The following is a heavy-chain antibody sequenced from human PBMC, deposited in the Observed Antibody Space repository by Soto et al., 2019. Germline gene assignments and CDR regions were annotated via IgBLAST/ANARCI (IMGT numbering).Heavy chain of an antibody. Sequence: SETLSLTCAVSGGSISSGGYSWSWIRQPPGKGLEWIGYIYHSGSTYYNPSLKSRVTISVDRSKNQFSLKPSSVTAADTAVYYCARDSYDSSGYYLVDAFDIWGQGTMVTVSS. J-gene: IGHJ3*02. CDR3: ARDSYDSSGYYLVDAFDI. CDR2: IYHSGST. V-gene: IGHV4-30-2*01. CDR1: GGSISSGGYS. D-gene: IGHD3-22*01.